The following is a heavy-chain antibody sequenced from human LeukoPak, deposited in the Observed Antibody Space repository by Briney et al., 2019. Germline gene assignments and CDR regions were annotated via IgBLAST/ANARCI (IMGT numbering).Heavy chain of an antibody. CDR1: GYTFTSYG. CDR2: ISAYNGNT. V-gene: IGHV1-18*01. CDR3: ARDADYYDSSGYYWAPLWNWFDP. J-gene: IGHJ5*02. Sequence: ASVKVSCKASGYTFTSYGISWVRQAPGQGLEWMGWISAYNGNTNYAQKLQGRVTMTTDTSTSTAYMELRSLRSDDTAVYYCARDADYYDSSGYYWAPLWNWFDPWGQGTLVTVSS. D-gene: IGHD3-22*01.